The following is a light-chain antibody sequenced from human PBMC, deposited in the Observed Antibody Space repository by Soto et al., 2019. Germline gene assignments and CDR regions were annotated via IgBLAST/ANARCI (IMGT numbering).Light chain of an antibody. CDR3: QHRADWPRGS. V-gene: IGKV1-5*03. CDR1: QSIDNW. Sequence: DIQMTQSPSTLSASVGDRVTITCRASQSIDNWLAWYQQKPGKAPKLLIYKTSSLGSGVPSRFSGSASGTEFTLTISSLQPDDFATYYCQHRADWPRGSFGQGTKLEIK. J-gene: IGKJ2*01. CDR2: KTS.